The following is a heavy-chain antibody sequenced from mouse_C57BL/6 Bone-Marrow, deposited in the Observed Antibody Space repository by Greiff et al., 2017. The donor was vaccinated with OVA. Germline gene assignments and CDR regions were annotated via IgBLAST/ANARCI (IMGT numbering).Heavy chain of an antibody. D-gene: IGHD1-1*01. V-gene: IGHV1-62-2*01. CDR3: ARHEEAYGSSPAWFAY. Sequence: VQVVESGAELVKPGASVKLSCKASGYTFTEYTIHWVKQRSGQGLEWIGWFYPGSGSIKYNEKFKDKATLTADKSSSTVYMELSRLTSEDSAVYFCARHEEAYGSSPAWFAYWGQGTLVTVSA. CDR1: GYTFTEYT. CDR2: FYPGSGSI. J-gene: IGHJ3*01.